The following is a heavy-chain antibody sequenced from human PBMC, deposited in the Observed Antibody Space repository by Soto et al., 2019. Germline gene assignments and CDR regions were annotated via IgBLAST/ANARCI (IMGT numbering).Heavy chain of an antibody. CDR3: ASVAMVRGVNGWFDP. CDR1: GVSISIGGYS. Sequence: QLQLQESGSGLVKPSQTLSLTCAVSGVSISIGGYSWSWIRQPPGKGLEWIGYVYHSGSTYYNPYIKGRVNISIDRSKNQFSLKLRSVTAADTAVYYGASVAMVRGVNGWFDPWGQGTLVTVSS. CDR2: VYHSGST. J-gene: IGHJ5*02. D-gene: IGHD3-10*01. V-gene: IGHV4-30-2*01.